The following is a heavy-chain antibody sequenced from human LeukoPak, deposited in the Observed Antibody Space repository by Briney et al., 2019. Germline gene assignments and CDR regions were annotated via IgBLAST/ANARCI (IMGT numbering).Heavy chain of an antibody. Sequence: PSETLSLTCTVSGDSISSSNYYWAWIRQPPGKGLEWIGSIYFSGSAYYNPSLKSRVTISADTSKNQFSLKLSSVTAADTAVYYCAAGGIITGTTSSWGQGTLVTVSS. CDR2: IYFSGSA. CDR1: GDSISSSNYY. V-gene: IGHV4-39*01. J-gene: IGHJ4*02. CDR3: AAGGIITGTTSS. D-gene: IGHD1-20*01.